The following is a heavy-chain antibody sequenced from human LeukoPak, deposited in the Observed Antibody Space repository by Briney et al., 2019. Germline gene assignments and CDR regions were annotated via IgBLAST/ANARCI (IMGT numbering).Heavy chain of an antibody. V-gene: IGHV7-4-1*02. D-gene: IGHD3-10*01. CDR3: AREDGGY. CDR2: IDTNTGKP. CDR1: GYTFSRYT. J-gene: IGHJ4*02. Sequence: ASVTVSCMASGYTFSRYTMNWVRQAPGQGLEWMGWIDTNTGKPTYAQGFTGRFVISLDTSVSTAYLEISSLKAEDTAVYYCAREDGGYWGQGTLVTVSS.